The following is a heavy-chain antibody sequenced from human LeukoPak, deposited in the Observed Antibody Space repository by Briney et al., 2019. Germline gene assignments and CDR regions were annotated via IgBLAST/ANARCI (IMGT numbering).Heavy chain of an antibody. D-gene: IGHD2-2*01. CDR3: ARDRFIYCSSNSCKVMDV. Sequence: ASVKVSCKASGYSFTSYDISWVRQAPGQGLEWMGWISTYNGNRNYAQKFQGRVTMTTDTSTSTAYMELRSLRSDDTAVYYCARDRFIYCSSNSCKVMDVWGQGTTVTVSS. J-gene: IGHJ6*02. V-gene: IGHV1-18*01. CDR1: GYSFTSYD. CDR2: ISTYNGNR.